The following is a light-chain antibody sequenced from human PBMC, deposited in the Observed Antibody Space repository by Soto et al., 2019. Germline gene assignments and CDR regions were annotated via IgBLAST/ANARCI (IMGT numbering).Light chain of an antibody. Sequence: EIVLTQSPATLSLSPGERATLSCRASQSVSSYLAWYQQKFGQAPRLLIYDASNRATGIPARFSGSGSGTDFTLTISSLEPEDFAISYCQQRYNWPLTFGQGTKVEIK. V-gene: IGKV3-11*01. CDR2: DAS. CDR1: QSVSSY. J-gene: IGKJ1*01. CDR3: QQRYNWPLT.